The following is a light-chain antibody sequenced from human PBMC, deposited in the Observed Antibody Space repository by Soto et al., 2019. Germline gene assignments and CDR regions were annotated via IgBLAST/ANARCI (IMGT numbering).Light chain of an antibody. J-gene: IGLJ1*01. CDR1: STDVGGHNY. V-gene: IGLV2-14*01. Sequence: QSALTQPASVSGSPGQPITISCTGTSTDVGGHNYVSWYQQHPGKAPKLMIYEVSNRPSGVSNRFSGSKSGNTASLAISGLQAEDEADYFCSSYTSSSASFVFGTGAKVTVL. CDR3: SSYTSSSASFV. CDR2: EVS.